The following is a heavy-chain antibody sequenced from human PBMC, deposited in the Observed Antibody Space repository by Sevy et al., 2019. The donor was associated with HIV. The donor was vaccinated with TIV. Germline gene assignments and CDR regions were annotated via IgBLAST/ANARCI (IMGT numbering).Heavy chain of an antibody. CDR2: ISYDGSNK. Sequence: GGSLRLSCAASGLTFSSYAMHWVRQATGKGLEWVAVISYDGSNKYYADSVKGRFTISRDNSKNTLYLQMNSLRAEDTAVYYCAREALVAVAGTMWFDPWGQGTLVTVSS. CDR3: AREALVAVAGTMWFDP. V-gene: IGHV3-30-3*01. CDR1: GLTFSSYA. J-gene: IGHJ5*02. D-gene: IGHD6-19*01.